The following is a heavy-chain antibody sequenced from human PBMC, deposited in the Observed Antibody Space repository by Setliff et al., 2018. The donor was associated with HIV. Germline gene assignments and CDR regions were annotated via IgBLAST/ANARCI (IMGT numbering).Heavy chain of an antibody. D-gene: IGHD6-19*01. CDR2: VTPILHTT. J-gene: IGHJ5*02. CDR3: ARFAVAGTKWSDP. Sequence: GASVKVSCKSSGDTFSTYVFTWVRQAPGQGLEWMGGVTPILHTTNYAQQLQGRVTLTTDTSTSTAYMELRSLRSDDTAVYYCARFAVAGTKWSDPWGQGTLVTVSS. CDR1: GDTFSTYV. V-gene: IGHV1-18*01.